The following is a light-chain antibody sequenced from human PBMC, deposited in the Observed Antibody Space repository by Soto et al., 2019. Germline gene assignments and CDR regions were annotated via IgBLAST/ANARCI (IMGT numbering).Light chain of an antibody. CDR3: QHYGTSAL. V-gene: IGKV3-20*01. Sequence: EIVLTQSPGTLSLSPGERATLSCRASQSVSDMYLAWYQQKPGQAPRLLIYASNRATGIPDRFSGSGSGTDFPRTISRLEPEDFAVYYCQHYGTSALFGPGTKVEIK. CDR2: AS. J-gene: IGKJ3*01. CDR1: QSVSDMY.